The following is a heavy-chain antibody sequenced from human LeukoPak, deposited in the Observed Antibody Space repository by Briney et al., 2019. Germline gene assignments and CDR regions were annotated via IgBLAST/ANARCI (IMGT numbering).Heavy chain of an antibody. V-gene: IGHV4-39*01. CDR3: ARHRAYADYADN. Sequence: SETLSLTCTVSGGSITNSLYYWGWTRQPPGKGLEWIGSIYYNGDTYYNPSLKSRVTVSIDTSKNQFSLRLSSVTAADTADYYCARHRAYADYADNWGQGILVTVSS. J-gene: IGHJ4*02. CDR1: GGSITNSLYY. D-gene: IGHD4-17*01. CDR2: IYYNGDT.